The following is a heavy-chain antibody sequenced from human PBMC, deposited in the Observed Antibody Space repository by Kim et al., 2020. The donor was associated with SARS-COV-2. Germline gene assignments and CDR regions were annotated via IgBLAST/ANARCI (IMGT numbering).Heavy chain of an antibody. Sequence: SETLSLTCSVSGGSIRSGGKFWTWIRQHPAKGLEWIGYISYSGNSHYSPSLRRRVSISLQTSANQFSLELTSVTAADTAVYYCARGQPLDYWGQGILVTVSS. CDR1: GGSIRSGGKF. V-gene: IGHV4-31*03. CDR2: ISYSGNS. D-gene: IGHD2-2*01. J-gene: IGHJ4*02. CDR3: ARGQPLDY.